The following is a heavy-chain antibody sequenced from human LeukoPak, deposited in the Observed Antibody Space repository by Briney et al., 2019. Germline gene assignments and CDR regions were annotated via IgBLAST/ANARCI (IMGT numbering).Heavy chain of an antibody. D-gene: IGHD3-10*01. CDR2: IKPDGSEK. Sequence: GRSLRLSCAASGFTFRNYGMYWVRQSPGKGLEWVANIKPDGSEKYFMDSVKGRFTISRDNAKNALYLEMNSLRAEDTAEYFCARERMYSGSGSTYPYYDYWGQGTLVTVSS. V-gene: IGHV3-7*01. J-gene: IGHJ4*02. CDR1: GFTFRNYG. CDR3: ARERMYSGSGSTYPYYDY.